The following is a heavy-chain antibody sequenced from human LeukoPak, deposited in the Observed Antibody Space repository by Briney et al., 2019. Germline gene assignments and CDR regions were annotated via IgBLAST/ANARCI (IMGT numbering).Heavy chain of an antibody. D-gene: IGHD1-26*01. V-gene: IGHV4-34*01. J-gene: IGHJ6*03. Sequence: SETLSLTCAVYGGSFSGYYWSWIRQPPGKGLEWIGEINHSGSTNYNPSLKSRVTISVDTSKNQFSLKLSSVTAADTAVYYCAALATASLRYYYYYMDVWGKGTTVTVSS. CDR3: AALATASLRYYYYYMDV. CDR1: GGSFSGYY. CDR2: INHSGST.